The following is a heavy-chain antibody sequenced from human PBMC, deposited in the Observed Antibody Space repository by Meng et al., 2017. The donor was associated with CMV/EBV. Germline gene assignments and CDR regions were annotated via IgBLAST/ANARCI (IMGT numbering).Heavy chain of an antibody. Sequence: SETLSLTCTVSGGSISSHYWSWIRQPPGKGLEWIGYIHYSGSTNYNPSLKSRVTISVDTSKNQFSLELSSVTAADTAVYYCATPTNYYYYGMDVWGQGTTVTVSS. V-gene: IGHV4-59*11. CDR1: GGSISSHY. CDR3: ATPTNYYYYGMDV. CDR2: IHYSGST. D-gene: IGHD2-8*01. J-gene: IGHJ6*02.